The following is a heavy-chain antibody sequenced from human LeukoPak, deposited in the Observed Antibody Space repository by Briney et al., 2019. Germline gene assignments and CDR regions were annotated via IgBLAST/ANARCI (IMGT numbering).Heavy chain of an antibody. V-gene: IGHV3-23*01. J-gene: IGHJ4*02. CDR1: GFTFSSYA. CDR3: AKHILPHYYDSSGYRFDY. D-gene: IGHD3-22*01. CDR2: ISCCGGST. Sequence: GGSLRLSCAASGFTFSSYAMRWVRQAPGKGLEWVSAISCCGGSTYYADSVKGRFTISRDNSKNTLYLQMNSLRAEDTAVYYCAKHILPHYYDSSGYRFDYWGQGTLVTVSS.